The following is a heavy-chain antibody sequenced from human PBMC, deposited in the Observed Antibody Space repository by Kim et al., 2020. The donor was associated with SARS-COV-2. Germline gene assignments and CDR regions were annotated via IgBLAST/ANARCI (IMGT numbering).Heavy chain of an antibody. J-gene: IGHJ3*02. CDR3: ARDSQYYDFWSGRHDAFDI. CDR2: INHSGST. V-gene: IGHV4-34*01. Sequence: SETLSLTCAVYGGSFSGYYWSWIRQPPGKGLEWIGEINHSGSTNYNPSLKSRVTISVDTSKNQFSLKLSSVTAADTAVYYCARDSQYYDFWSGRHDAFDIWGQGTMVTVSS. CDR1: GGSFSGYY. D-gene: IGHD3-3*01.